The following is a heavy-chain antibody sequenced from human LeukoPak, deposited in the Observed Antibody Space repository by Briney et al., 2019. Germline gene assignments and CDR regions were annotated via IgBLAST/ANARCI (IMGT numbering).Heavy chain of an antibody. J-gene: IGHJ4*02. CDR3: ARDGETLGYCSGGSCYQDY. CDR1: GGTFSSYA. CDR2: IIPIFGTA. Sequence: GSSVKVSCKASGGTFSSYAISWVRQAPGQGLEWMGGIIPIFGTANYAQKFQGRVTITADKSTSTAYMELSSLRSEDTAVYYCARDGETLGYCSGGSCYQDYWGQGTLVTVSS. D-gene: IGHD2-15*01. V-gene: IGHV1-69*06.